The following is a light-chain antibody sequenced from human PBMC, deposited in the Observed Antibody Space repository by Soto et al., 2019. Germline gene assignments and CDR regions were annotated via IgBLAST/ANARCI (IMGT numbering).Light chain of an antibody. J-gene: IGKJ5*01. Sequence: IHMTHSPSTLPASVVDRVTITCRASQSISSWLAWYQQKPGKAPKLLIYDASSLESGVPSRFSGSGSGTEFTLTISSLQPDDFATYYCQQYNSYQITCGQGTRREIK. V-gene: IGKV1-5*01. CDR3: QQYNSYQIT. CDR2: DAS. CDR1: QSISSW.